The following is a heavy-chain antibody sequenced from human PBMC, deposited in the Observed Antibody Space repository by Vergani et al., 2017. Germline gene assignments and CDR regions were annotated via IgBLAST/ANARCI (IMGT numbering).Heavy chain of an antibody. Sequence: EVQLLESGGGLVQPGGSLRLSCAASGFTFSSYAMSWVRQAPGKGLEWVSGISWNSGSIGYADSVKGRFTISRDNAKNSLYLQMNSLRAEDTALYYCAKDLGYCSGGSCYLSGGSFDYWGQGTLVTVSS. J-gene: IGHJ4*02. CDR3: AKDLGYCSGGSCYLSGGSFDY. D-gene: IGHD2-15*01. CDR1: GFTFSSYA. V-gene: IGHV3-9*01. CDR2: ISWNSGSI.